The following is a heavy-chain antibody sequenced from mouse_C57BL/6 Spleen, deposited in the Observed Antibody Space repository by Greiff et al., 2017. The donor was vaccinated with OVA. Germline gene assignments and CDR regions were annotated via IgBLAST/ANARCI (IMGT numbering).Heavy chain of an antibody. CDR3: ARGDYGNSFAY. CDR2: INPSSGYT. CDR1: GYTFTSYW. J-gene: IGHJ3*01. Sequence: VQVVESGAELAKPGASVKLSCKASGYTFTSYWMHWVKQRPGQGLEWIGYINPSSGYTKYNQKFKDKATLTADKSSSTAYMQLSSLTYADSAVYYCARGDYGNSFAYWGQGTLVTVSA. D-gene: IGHD2-1*01. V-gene: IGHV1-7*01.